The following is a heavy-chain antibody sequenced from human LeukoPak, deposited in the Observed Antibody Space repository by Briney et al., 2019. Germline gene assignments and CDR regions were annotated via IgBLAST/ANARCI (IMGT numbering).Heavy chain of an antibody. D-gene: IGHD5-24*01. J-gene: IGHJ4*02. CDR3: AKTPPRWLRQLGFDY. CDR1: GYTRTELS. CDR2: FDHEEGET. V-gene: IGHV1-24*01. Sequence: ASVKVSCMVSGYTRTELSRHGVRQAPGKGVEWMGGFDHEEGETIYVQKLQGRDTMTEETSTDTAYRTLSSLRSEDTAVYYCAKTPPRWLRQLGFDYWGQGTLVTVSS.